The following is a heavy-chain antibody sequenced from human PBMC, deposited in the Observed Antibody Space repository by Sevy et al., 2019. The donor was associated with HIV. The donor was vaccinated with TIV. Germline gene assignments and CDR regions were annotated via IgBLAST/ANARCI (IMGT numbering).Heavy chain of an antibody. D-gene: IGHD1-1*01. J-gene: IGHJ1*01. V-gene: IGHV3-30-3*01. CDR2: ISFDATNK. CDR3: ALERLSSDVAEYFQN. Sequence: GGSLRLSCAASVFTFNRYSMHWVRQAPGKGLEWVATISFDATNKHYPDSLKGRFTISRDNFQNSLFLQMDSLRPEDTAVYYCALERLSSDVAEYFQNWGQGTLVTVSS. CDR1: VFTFNRYS.